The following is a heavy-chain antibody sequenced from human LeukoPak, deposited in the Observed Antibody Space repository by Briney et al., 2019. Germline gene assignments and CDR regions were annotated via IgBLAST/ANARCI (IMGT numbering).Heavy chain of an antibody. D-gene: IGHD2-21*02. CDR3: ARRTASDYYFDY. CDR2: IRFDGSNK. CDR1: GFTFSNYG. J-gene: IGHJ4*02. Sequence: PGGSLRLSCAASGFTFSNYGMHWVRQAPGKGLEWVAFIRFDGSNKYYADSVKGRFTISRDNSKNTLYLQMNSLRAEDTAVYYCARRTASDYYFDYWGQGTLVTVSS. V-gene: IGHV3-30*02.